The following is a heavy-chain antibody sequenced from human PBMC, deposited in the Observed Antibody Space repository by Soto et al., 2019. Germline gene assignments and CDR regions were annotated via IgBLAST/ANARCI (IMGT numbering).Heavy chain of an antibody. J-gene: IGHJ6*02. CDR2: IKSKTDGGTT. D-gene: IGHD5-12*01. Sequence: PGGSLRLSCAASGFTFSNACMNWVRQAPGKGLEWVGRIKSKTDGGTTDYAAPVKGRFTISRDDSKNTLYLQMNSLKTEDTAVYYCTTDLDSGYQRDYYYYYGMDVWGQGTTVTVSS. CDR3: TTDLDSGYQRDYYYYYGMDV. V-gene: IGHV3-15*07. CDR1: GFTFSNAC.